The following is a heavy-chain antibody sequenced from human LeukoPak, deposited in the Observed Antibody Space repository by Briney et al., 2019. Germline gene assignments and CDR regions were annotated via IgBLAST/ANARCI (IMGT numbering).Heavy chain of an antibody. CDR2: ISGSDAGT. Sequence: EGSLRLSCAASGFTFNKYAMSWVRQAPGKGLEWVSAISGSDAGTYYADSVKGRFTISRDNSKNTLYLQMNSLRAEDAAVYYCAKAPLGRCTGAICYSFDYWGQGTLVTVSS. CDR3: AKAPLGRCTGAICYSFDY. CDR1: GFTFNKYA. D-gene: IGHD2-8*02. J-gene: IGHJ4*02. V-gene: IGHV3-23*01.